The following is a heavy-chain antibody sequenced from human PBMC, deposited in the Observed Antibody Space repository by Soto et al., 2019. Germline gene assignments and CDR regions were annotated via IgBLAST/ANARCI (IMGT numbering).Heavy chain of an antibody. CDR1: GFTVSSNY. CDR3: ARAVAGPGWFDP. Sequence: EVQLVETGGGLIQPGGSLRLSCAASGFTVSSNYMSWVRQAPGKGLEWVSVIYSGGSTYYADSVKGRFTISRDNSENTLYLQMNSLRAEDTAVYYCARAVAGPGWFDPWGQGTLVTVSS. D-gene: IGHD6-19*01. V-gene: IGHV3-53*02. J-gene: IGHJ5*02. CDR2: IYSGGST.